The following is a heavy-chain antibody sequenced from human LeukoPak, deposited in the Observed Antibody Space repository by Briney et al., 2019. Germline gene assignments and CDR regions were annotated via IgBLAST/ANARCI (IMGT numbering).Heavy chain of an antibody. V-gene: IGHV3-23*01. D-gene: IGHD3-9*01. J-gene: IGHJ4*02. CDR2: ISGSGGST. CDR3: ALTLRYFDWLFAGIDY. Sequence: PGGSLRLSCVASGFTFSSYAMSWVRQAPGKGLEWVSAISGSGGSTYYADSVKGRFTISRDNSKNTLYLQMNSLRAEDTAVYYCALTLRYFDWLFAGIDYWGQGTLVTVSS. CDR1: GFTFSSYA.